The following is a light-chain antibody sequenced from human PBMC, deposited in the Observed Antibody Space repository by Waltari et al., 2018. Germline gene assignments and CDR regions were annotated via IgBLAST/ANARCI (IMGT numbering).Light chain of an antibody. J-gene: IGLJ3*02. CDR2: CKN. V-gene: IGLV3-19*01. CDR1: SLRSYY. Sequence: SSELTQDPAVSVALGQTVRITCQGDSLRSYYASWYQQKAGQAPVLVMFCKNNRPSGIPDRFSGSSSGNTASLTITGVQAEDESDYYCNSRDSSGNLRLFGGGTKLTVL. CDR3: NSRDSSGNLRL.